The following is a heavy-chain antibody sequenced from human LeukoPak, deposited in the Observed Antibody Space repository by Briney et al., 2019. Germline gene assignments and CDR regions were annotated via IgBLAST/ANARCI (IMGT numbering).Heavy chain of an antibody. Sequence: GGSLRLSCAASGFIVSSNYMSWVRQAPGKGLEWISVIYPGDKTYYADSVKGRFTISRDNAKNSLYLQMNSLRAEDTAVYYCAELGITMIGGVWGKGTTVTISS. CDR3: AELGITMIGGV. CDR1: GFIVSSNY. D-gene: IGHD3-10*02. J-gene: IGHJ6*04. V-gene: IGHV3-53*01. CDR2: IYPGDKT.